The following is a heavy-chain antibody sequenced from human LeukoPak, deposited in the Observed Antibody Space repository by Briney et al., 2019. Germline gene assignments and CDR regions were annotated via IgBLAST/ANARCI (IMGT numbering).Heavy chain of an antibody. Sequence: GGSLRLSCAASGFTFSSYSMNWVRQAPGKGLEWVSSISSSSSYIYYADSVKGRFTISRDNAKNSLYLQMNSLRAEDTAVYYCARSLRLVDFGVGYGMDVWGQGTTVTVSS. J-gene: IGHJ6*02. CDR3: ARSLRLVDFGVGYGMDV. CDR1: GFTFSSYS. V-gene: IGHV3-21*01. D-gene: IGHD3-3*01. CDR2: ISSSSSYI.